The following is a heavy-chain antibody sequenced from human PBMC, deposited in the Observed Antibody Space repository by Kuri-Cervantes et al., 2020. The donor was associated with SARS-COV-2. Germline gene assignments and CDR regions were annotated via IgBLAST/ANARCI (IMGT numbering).Heavy chain of an antibody. J-gene: IGHJ5*02. CDR1: NFTFTTYG. V-gene: IGHV1-18*01. CDR2: ISANTGNR. Sequence: ASVKVSCKASNFTFTTYGLTWLRQAPGQGLEWVGWISANTGNRIYGANFQGRVTMTTDTSTTTAYMELRSLTSDDTAVYYCAIEGSTSDYNWLDPWGQGTLVTVSS. CDR3: AIEGSTSDYNWLDP. D-gene: IGHD3-10*01.